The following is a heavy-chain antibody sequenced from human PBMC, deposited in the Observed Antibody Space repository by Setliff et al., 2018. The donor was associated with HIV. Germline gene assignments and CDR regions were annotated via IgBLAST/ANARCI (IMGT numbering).Heavy chain of an antibody. D-gene: IGHD1-26*01. CDR2: VSSVSSAI. J-gene: IGHJ3*01. CDR3: ARGGKRRRSWGWVSDALDV. V-gene: IGHV3-48*01. Sequence: GESLKTSCAVFGFLLDTYGMFWVRQAPGQGLEWISYVSSVSSAIYYADSVKGRFTISRDTAKNLLVLQVDSLRAEDTGLYYCARGGKRRRSWGWVSDALDVWGQGTMVTVSS. CDR1: GFLLDTYG.